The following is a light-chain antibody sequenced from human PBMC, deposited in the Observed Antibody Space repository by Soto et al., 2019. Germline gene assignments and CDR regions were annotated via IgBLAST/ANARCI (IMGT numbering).Light chain of an antibody. CDR3: QKSYSTPRT. Sequence: DIQITTYTSSLSESVGDRVTITCWASQSISSYLNWYQQKPGKAPKLLIYAASSLQSGVPSRFSGSGSGTDFTLTISSLQPEDFATYYCQKSYSTPRTCGQGNRGDIK. J-gene: IGKJ1*01. CDR2: AAS. CDR1: QSISSY. V-gene: IGKV1-39*01.